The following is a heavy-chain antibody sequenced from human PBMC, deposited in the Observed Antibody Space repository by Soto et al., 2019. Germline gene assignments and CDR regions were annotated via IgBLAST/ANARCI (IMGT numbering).Heavy chain of an antibody. CDR3: VTSYGSGYRAFDF. V-gene: IGHV1-69*02. CDR1: SDTFNFYT. CDR2: FNPILSMS. D-gene: IGHD3-10*01. J-gene: IGHJ4*02. Sequence: QVQLVQSGSDVKKAGSSVKVSCKASSDTFNFYTINWVRQAPGLGLEWMGRFNPILSMSNYAQKFEGRVTITADKSTNTAYMELSRLRVEDTAMYYCVTSYGSGYRAFDFWGQGALVTVSS.